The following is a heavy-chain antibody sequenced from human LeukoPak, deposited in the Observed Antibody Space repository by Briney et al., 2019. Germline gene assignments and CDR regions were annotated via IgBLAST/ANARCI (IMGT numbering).Heavy chain of an antibody. CDR2: INLDGGQK. CDR1: GFTFRNYW. J-gene: IGHJ4*02. CDR3: AREIIGATVLFDY. D-gene: IGHD4-11*01. V-gene: IGHV3-7*01. Sequence: PGGSLRLSCVVSGFTFRNYWMSWVRQAPGKGLEWVANINLDGGQKYYVDSVKGRFTISRDNAKNSLYLEMDSLRAEDMAVYYCAREIIGATVLFDYWGQGTLVTVSS.